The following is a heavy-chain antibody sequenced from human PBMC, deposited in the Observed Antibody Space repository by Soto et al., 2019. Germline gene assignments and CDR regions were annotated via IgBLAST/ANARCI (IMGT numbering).Heavy chain of an antibody. D-gene: IGHD6-19*01. CDR2: ISGSGGST. CDR1: GFTFSSYA. CDR3: AKGSEAGSVYYYYYMDV. J-gene: IGHJ6*03. Sequence: GGSLRLSCAASGFTFSSYAMSWVRQAPRKGLEWVSAISGSGGSTYYADSVKGRFTISRDNSKNTLYLQMDSLRAEDTAVYYCAKGSEAGSVYYYYYMDVWGKGTTVTVSS. V-gene: IGHV3-23*01.